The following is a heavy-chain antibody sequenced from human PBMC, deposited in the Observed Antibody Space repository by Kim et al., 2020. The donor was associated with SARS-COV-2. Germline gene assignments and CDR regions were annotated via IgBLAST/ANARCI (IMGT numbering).Heavy chain of an antibody. CDR3: ARDSSGSYREGILN. Sequence: GGSLRLSCAASGFTFSSYAMHWVRQAPGKGLEWVAVISYDGSNKYYADSVKGRFTISRDNSKNTLYLQMNSLRAEDTAVYYCARDSSGSYREGILNWGQGTLVTVSS. CDR2: ISYDGSNK. CDR1: GFTFSSYA. J-gene: IGHJ4*02. V-gene: IGHV3-30-3*01. D-gene: IGHD1-26*01.